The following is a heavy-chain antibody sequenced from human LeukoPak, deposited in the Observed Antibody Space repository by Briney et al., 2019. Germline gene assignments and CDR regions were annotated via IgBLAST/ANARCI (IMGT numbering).Heavy chain of an antibody. J-gene: IGHJ3*02. CDR1: GGSISSGGYY. D-gene: IGHD3-10*01. V-gene: IGHV4-31*03. Sequence: SETLSLTCTVSGGSISSGGYYWSWLRQHPGKGLEWIGYIYYSGSTYYNPSLKSRVTISVDTSKNQFSLKLSSVTAADTAVYYCARAGFGELADAKDAFDIWGQGTMVTVSS. CDR2: IYYSGST. CDR3: ARAGFGELADAKDAFDI.